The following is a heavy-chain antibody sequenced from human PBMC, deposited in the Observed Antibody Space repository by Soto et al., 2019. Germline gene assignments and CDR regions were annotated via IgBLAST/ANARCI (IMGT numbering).Heavy chain of an antibody. D-gene: IGHD6-19*01. CDR2: IYYDETA. Sequence: SETLSLTCTVSGGSVSNNTYYWGWIRQSPGKGLEWIGSIYYDETAYFNPSLKSRPTLSIDTSNNHFSLRLNSVTAADTALYFCARQVYSSGWLYFFDTWGQGTLVT. J-gene: IGHJ4*02. CDR1: GGSVSNNTYY. V-gene: IGHV4-39*01. CDR3: ARQVYSSGWLYFFDT.